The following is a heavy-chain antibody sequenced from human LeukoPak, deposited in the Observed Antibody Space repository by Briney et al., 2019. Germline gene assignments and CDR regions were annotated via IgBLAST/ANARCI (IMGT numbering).Heavy chain of an antibody. Sequence: GGSLRLSCAASGFTFDDYAMHWVRQAPGKGLEWVSSISWNSGSIGYADSVKGRFTISRDNAKNSLYLQMNSLRAEDMAVYYCAELGITMIGGVWGKGTTVTISS. CDR2: ISWNSGSI. D-gene: IGHD3-10*02. CDR3: AELGITMIGGV. J-gene: IGHJ6*04. CDR1: GFTFDDYA. V-gene: IGHV3-9*03.